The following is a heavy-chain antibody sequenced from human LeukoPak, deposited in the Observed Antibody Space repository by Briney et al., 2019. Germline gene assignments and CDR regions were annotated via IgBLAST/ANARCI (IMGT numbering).Heavy chain of an antibody. Sequence: GGSLRLSCAASGFTVSNSYMSWVRQAPGKGLEWVSVIYSSGSTHYADSVKGRFTISRDNSKNTLYLQMNSLRAEDTAVYYCARDSPSTFGGVISYFDYWGQGTLVTVSS. J-gene: IGHJ4*02. V-gene: IGHV3-66*01. CDR3: ARDSPSTFGGVISYFDY. D-gene: IGHD3-16*02. CDR2: IYSSGST. CDR1: GFTVSNSY.